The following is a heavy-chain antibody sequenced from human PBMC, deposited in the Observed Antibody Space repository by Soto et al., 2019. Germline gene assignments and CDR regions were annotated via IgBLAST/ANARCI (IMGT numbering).Heavy chain of an antibody. J-gene: IGHJ4*02. V-gene: IGHV3-30*18. CDR2: ISYDGSNK. D-gene: IGHD6-19*01. Sequence: GGSLRLSCAASGFTFSSYGMHWVRQAPGKGLEWVAVISYDGSNKYYADSVKGRFTISRDNSKNTMYLQMSSLRAEDTAVYYCAKDSSGWPFDYWGQGTLVTVSS. CDR1: GFTFSSYG. CDR3: AKDSSGWPFDY.